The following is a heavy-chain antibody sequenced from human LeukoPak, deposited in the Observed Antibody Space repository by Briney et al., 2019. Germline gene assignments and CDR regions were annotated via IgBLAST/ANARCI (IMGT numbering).Heavy chain of an antibody. J-gene: IGHJ4*02. D-gene: IGHD2-2*01. CDR3: ARDQVIEPAVDY. CDR1: GGSFSSGDYY. V-gene: IGHV4-30-4*08. Sequence: PSQTLSLTCTVSGGSFSSGDYYWRWIRQPPGTGLEWIGYIYYSGSTYYNPSLKSRVTISVDTSKNQFSLKLSSVTAADTAVYYCARDQVIEPAVDYWGQGTLVTVSS. CDR2: IYYSGST.